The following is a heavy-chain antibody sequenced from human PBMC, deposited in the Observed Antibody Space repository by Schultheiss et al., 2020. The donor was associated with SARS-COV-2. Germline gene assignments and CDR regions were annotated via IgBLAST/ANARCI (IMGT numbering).Heavy chain of an antibody. Sequence: LVKPTQTLTLTCTFSGFSLSTSGVGVGWIRQPPGKGLEWIGYIYYSGSTNYNPSLKSRVTISVDTSKKQFSLKLSSVTAADTAVYYCARIEAAKFDYWGQGTLVTVSS. CDR1: GFSLSTSGVG. V-gene: IGHV4-61*08. J-gene: IGHJ4*02. CDR2: IYYSGST. CDR3: ARIEAAKFDY. D-gene: IGHD6-13*01.